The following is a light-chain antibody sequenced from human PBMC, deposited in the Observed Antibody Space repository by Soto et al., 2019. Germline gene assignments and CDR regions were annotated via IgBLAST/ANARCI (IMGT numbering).Light chain of an antibody. CDR2: EVS. CDR1: SSDVGGYNF. Sequence: QSVLTQPASVSGSPGQSITISCTGTSSDVGGYNFVSWYQQHPGKAPRLIIYEVSSRPSGVSYRFSGSKSGNTASLTISGLQADDEDDYYCSSYTLRNTLVLFGGGTKVTVL. CDR3: SSYTLRNTLVL. J-gene: IGLJ3*02. V-gene: IGLV2-14*01.